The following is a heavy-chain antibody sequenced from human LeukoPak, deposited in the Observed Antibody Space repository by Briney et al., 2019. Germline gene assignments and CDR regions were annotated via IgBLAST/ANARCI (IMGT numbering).Heavy chain of an antibody. D-gene: IGHD3-10*01. CDR1: GFTFSSYA. V-gene: IGHV3-30*18. J-gene: IGHJ6*02. CDR3: AKDLITMVRGSAMDV. CDR2: IIYDGYYK. Sequence: GGSLRLSCAASGFTFSSYAMSWVRQAPGKGLEWVALIIYDGYYKYYADSVKGRFTISRDDSKNTLYLQMNSLRAEDTAIYYCAKDLITMVRGSAMDVWGQGTTVTVSS.